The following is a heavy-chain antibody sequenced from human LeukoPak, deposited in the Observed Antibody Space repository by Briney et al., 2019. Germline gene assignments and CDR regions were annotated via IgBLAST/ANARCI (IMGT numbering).Heavy chain of an antibody. Sequence: PSETLSLTCAVYGGSFSGYYWSWIRQPPGKGLEWIGEINHSGSTNYNPSLKSRVTISVDTSKNQFSLELSSVTAADTAVYYCARTPYSSSWYGYFQHWGQGTLVTVSS. D-gene: IGHD6-13*01. CDR3: ARTPYSSSWYGYFQH. J-gene: IGHJ1*01. V-gene: IGHV4-34*01. CDR2: INHSGST. CDR1: GGSFSGYY.